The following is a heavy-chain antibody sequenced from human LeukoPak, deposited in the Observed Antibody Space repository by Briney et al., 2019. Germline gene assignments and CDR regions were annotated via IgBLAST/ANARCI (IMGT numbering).Heavy chain of an antibody. CDR1: GGSINTYF. CDR2: IYYSGST. Sequence: PSETLSLTCTVSGGSINTYFWSWIRQPPGKGLEWIGYIYYSGSTNYNPSLKSRVTISVDTSKNQFSLKLSSVNAADTAVYYCARGVTGGWYGDFQHWGQGTLVTVSS. D-gene: IGHD6-19*01. V-gene: IGHV4-59*01. CDR3: ARGVTGGWYGDFQH. J-gene: IGHJ1*01.